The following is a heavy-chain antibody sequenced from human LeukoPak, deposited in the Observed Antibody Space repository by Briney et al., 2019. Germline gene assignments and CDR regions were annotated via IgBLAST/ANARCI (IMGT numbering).Heavy chain of an antibody. V-gene: IGHV4-39*01. CDR3: ARLDYGDYEGWWFDP. CDR1: GGSISSSSYY. CDR2: IYYSGST. J-gene: IGHJ5*02. D-gene: IGHD4-17*01. Sequence: SETLSLTCTVSGGSISSSSYYWSWIRQPPGKGLEWIGYIYYSGSTYYNPSLKSRVTISVDTSKNQFSLKLSSVTAADTAVYYCARLDYGDYEGWWFDPWGQGTLVTVSS.